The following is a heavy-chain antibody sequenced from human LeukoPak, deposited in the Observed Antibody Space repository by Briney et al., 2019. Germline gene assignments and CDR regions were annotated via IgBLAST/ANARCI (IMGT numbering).Heavy chain of an antibody. D-gene: IGHD2-8*01. J-gene: IGHJ4*02. Sequence: GGSLRLSCAASGFTVSSTYMHWVRQAPGKGLEWVAVISDDGRHNYYADSVKGRFTISRDNSKSTLYLQMNSLRDDDSAAYFCARVYLERLTAGYFDHWGQGTQVTVSP. V-gene: IGHV3-30*03. CDR2: ISDDGRHN. CDR3: ARVYLERLTAGYFDH. CDR1: GFTVSSTY.